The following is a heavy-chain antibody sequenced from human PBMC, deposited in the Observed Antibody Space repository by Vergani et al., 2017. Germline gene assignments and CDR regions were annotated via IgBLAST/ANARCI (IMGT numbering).Heavy chain of an antibody. CDR2: IYYSGST. CDR3: ARGWIAAAGTGLQYYYYGMDV. J-gene: IGHJ6*02. D-gene: IGHD6-13*01. V-gene: IGHV4-39*01. CDR1: GGSISSSSYY. Sequence: QLQLQESGPGLVKPSETLSLTCTVSGGSISSSSYYWGWIRQPPGKGLEWIGSIYYSGSTYYNPSLKSRVTISVDTSKNQFSLKLSSVTAADTAVYYCARGWIAAAGTGLQYYYYGMDVWGQGTTVTVSS.